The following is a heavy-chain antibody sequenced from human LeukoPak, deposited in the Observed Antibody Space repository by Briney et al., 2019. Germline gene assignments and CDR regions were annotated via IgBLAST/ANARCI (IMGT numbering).Heavy chain of an antibody. D-gene: IGHD2-15*01. CDR2: IYSGGST. J-gene: IGHJ6*02. Sequence: GGSLRLSCAASGFTVSSNYMSRVRQAPGKGLEWVSVIYSGGSTYYADSVKGRFTISRDNSKNTLYLQMNSLRAEDTAVYYCARVDPYCSGGSCYYYYGMDVWGQGTTVTVSS. CDR1: GFTVSSNY. V-gene: IGHV3-66*01. CDR3: ARVDPYCSGGSCYYYYGMDV.